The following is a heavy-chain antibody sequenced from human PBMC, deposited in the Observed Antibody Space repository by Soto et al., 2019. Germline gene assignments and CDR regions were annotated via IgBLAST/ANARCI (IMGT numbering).Heavy chain of an antibody. Sequence: SETLSLTCTVSGGSISSGGYYWSWIRQHPGKGLEWIGYIYYSGSTYYNPSLKSRVTISVDTSKNQFSLKLSSVTAADTAVYYCARDLKGKAWDWGQGTLVTVSS. CDR2: IYYSGST. D-gene: IGHD7-27*01. CDR1: GGSISSGGYY. CDR3: ARDLKGKAWD. J-gene: IGHJ4*02. V-gene: IGHV4-31*03.